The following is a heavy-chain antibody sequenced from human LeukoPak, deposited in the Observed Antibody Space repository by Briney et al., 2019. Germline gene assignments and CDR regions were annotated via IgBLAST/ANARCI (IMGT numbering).Heavy chain of an antibody. CDR3: ARIFGSSSSFDY. CDR2: IIPIFGTV. V-gene: IGHV1-69*13. J-gene: IGHJ4*02. CDR1: GGTFSSYA. D-gene: IGHD6-6*01. Sequence: SVKASCKASGGTFSSYAISWVRRAPGQGLEWMGGIIPIFGTVNYAQKFQGRVTITADESTSTAYMELSSLRSQDTAVYYCARIFGSSSSFDYWGQGTLVTVSS.